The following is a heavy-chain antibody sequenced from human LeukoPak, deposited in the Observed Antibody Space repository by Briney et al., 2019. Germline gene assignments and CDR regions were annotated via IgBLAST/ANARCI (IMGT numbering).Heavy chain of an antibody. V-gene: IGHV1-2*04. Sequence: GASVKVSCKASGYTFTGYYMHSVRQAPGQGVEWMGWINPNSGGTNYAQKFQGWVTMTRDTSISTAYMELSRLRSDDTAVYYCARALQNWNPFDYWGQGTLVTVSS. CDR1: GYTFTGYY. CDR2: INPNSGGT. D-gene: IGHD1-1*01. J-gene: IGHJ4*02. CDR3: ARALQNWNPFDY.